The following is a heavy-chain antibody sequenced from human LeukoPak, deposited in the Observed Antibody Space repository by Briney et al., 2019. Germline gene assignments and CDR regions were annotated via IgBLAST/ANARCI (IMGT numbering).Heavy chain of an antibody. CDR3: AKGDGYCSSTSCPTTVDAFDI. J-gene: IGHJ3*02. D-gene: IGHD2-2*01. CDR2: ISWNSGSI. CDR1: GFTFDDYA. Sequence: GRSLRLSCAASGFTFDDYAMHWVGQAPGKGLEWVSGISWNSGSIGYADSVKGRFTISRDNAKNSLYLQMNSLRAEDTALYYCAKGDGYCSSTSCPTTVDAFDIWGQGTMVTVSS. V-gene: IGHV3-9*01.